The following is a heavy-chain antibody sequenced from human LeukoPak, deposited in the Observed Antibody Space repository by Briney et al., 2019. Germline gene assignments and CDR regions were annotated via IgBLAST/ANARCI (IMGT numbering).Heavy chain of an antibody. J-gene: IGHJ4*02. CDR1: GFTVSDYY. CDR3: ARRFDH. V-gene: IGHV3-11*06. Sequence: GGSLRLSCAASGFTVSDYYMSWIRQAPGKGLEWVSGIDSGSNNIHYADSVKGRFTISRDDAKNSLYLQMDSLRAEDTAVYYCARRFDHWGQGTLVTVSS. CDR2: IDSGSNNI.